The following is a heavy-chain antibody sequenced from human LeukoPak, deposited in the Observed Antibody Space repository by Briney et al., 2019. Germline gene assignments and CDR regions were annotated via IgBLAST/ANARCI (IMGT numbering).Heavy chain of an antibody. CDR3: ASGRHFDY. CDR1: GFTFSSYA. D-gene: IGHD1-26*01. CDR2: ISYDGSNK. V-gene: IGHV3-30-3*01. Sequence: PGGSLRLSCAASGFTFSSYAMHWVRQAPGKGLEWVAVISYDGSNKYYADPVKGRFTISRDNSKNTLYLQMNSLRAEDTAVYYCASGRHFDYWGQGTLVTVSS. J-gene: IGHJ4*02.